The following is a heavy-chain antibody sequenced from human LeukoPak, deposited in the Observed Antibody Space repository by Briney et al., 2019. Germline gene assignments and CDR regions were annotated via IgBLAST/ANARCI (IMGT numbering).Heavy chain of an antibody. CDR2: ISSSGSTI. V-gene: IGHV3-48*03. D-gene: IGHD4/OR15-4a*01. CDR3: ARRAGAYSHPYDY. J-gene: IGHJ4*02. CDR1: GFTFSSYE. Sequence: GGSLRLSCAASGFTFSSYEMNWVRQARGKGLEGVSYISSSGSTIYYADSVRGRFTISSDNAKNSLYLQMNSLRAEDTAVYYCARRAGAYSHPYDYWGQGTLVTVSS.